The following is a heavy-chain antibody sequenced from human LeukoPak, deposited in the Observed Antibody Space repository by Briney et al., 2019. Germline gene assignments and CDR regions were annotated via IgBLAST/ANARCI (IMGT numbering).Heavy chain of an antibody. CDR1: GFTFSSYW. V-gene: IGHV3-74*01. Sequence: QPGGSLRLSCAASGFTFSSYWMHWVRQAPGKGLVWFSRINSDGSSTSYADSVKGRFTISRDNAKNTLYLQMSSLRAEDTAVYYCARAIGYCSSTSCIYYFDYWGQGTLVTVSS. D-gene: IGHD2-2*01. CDR3: ARAIGYCSSTSCIYYFDY. CDR2: INSDGSST. J-gene: IGHJ4*02.